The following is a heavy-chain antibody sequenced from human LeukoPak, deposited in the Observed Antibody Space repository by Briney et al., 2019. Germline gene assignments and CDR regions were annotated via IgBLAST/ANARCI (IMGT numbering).Heavy chain of an antibody. CDR1: GGSISSGSYY. CDR2: IYTSGST. J-gene: IGHJ3*02. CDR3: ARGIPRRAFDI. V-gene: IGHV4-61*02. Sequence: TSETLSLTCTVSGGSISSGSYYWSWIRQPAGKGLEWIGRIYTSGSTNYNPSLKSRVTISVDTSKNQFSLKLSSVTAADTAAYYCARGIPRRAFDIWGQGTMVTVSS.